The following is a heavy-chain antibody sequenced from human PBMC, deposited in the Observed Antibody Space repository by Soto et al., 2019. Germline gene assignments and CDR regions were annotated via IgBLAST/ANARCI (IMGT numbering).Heavy chain of an antibody. D-gene: IGHD3-10*01. CDR3: ARAQGSGYFDY. V-gene: IGHV4-59*01. J-gene: IGHJ4*02. Sequence: SETLSLTCTVSGGSISSYYWSWIRQPPGKGLEWIGYIYYSGSTNYNPSLKSRVTISVDTSKNQFSLKLSSVTAADTAVYYCARAQGSGYFDYWGQGTLVTVSS. CDR2: IYYSGST. CDR1: GGSISSYY.